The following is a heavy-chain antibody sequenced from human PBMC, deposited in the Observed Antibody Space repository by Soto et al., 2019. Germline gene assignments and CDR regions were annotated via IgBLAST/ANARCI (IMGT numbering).Heavy chain of an antibody. Sequence: EVQLLESGGGLVQPGGSLRLSCAASGFTFSSYAMSWVRQAPGKGLEWVSAISGSGGSTYYADSVKGRFTISRDNSKKTLYLQMNSLRAEDTAVYYCAKDRTTMIVVVITHDAFDIWGQGTMVTVSS. D-gene: IGHD3-22*01. J-gene: IGHJ3*02. CDR2: ISGSGGST. V-gene: IGHV3-23*01. CDR1: GFTFSSYA. CDR3: AKDRTTMIVVVITHDAFDI.